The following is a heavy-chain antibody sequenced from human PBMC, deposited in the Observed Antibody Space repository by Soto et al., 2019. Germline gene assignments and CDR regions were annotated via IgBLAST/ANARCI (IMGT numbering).Heavy chain of an antibody. J-gene: IGHJ4*02. V-gene: IGHV4-59*01. Sequence: PSETLSLTCTVSGSSISSYYWSWIRQPPGKGLEWIGYIYYSGSTNYNPSLKSRVTMSVDTSKNQFSLKLSSVTAADTAVYYCARGMLDYCGGDCYSIDYWGQGTLVTVSS. CDR3: ARGMLDYCGGDCYSIDY. CDR2: IYYSGST. D-gene: IGHD2-21*02. CDR1: GSSISSYY.